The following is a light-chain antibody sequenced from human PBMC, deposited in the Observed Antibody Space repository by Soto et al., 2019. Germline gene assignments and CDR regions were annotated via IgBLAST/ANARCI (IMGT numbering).Light chain of an antibody. V-gene: IGKV3D-15*01. J-gene: IGKJ1*01. CDR1: QSVSSSY. CDR2: YIS. Sequence: TESPGTLSLSPGERATRSCWASQSVSSSYLAWYQQKPGQAPRLLIYYISTRATGIPARFSGSGSGTEFTLTINSLQSEDFAVYYCQQFHNWPRTFGQGTKVDI. CDR3: QQFHNWPRT.